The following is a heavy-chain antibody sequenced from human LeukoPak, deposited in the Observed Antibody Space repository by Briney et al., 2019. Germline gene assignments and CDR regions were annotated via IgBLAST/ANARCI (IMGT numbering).Heavy chain of an antibody. CDR3: ANPIWAPGIAVAGYFDY. J-gene: IGHJ4*02. CDR1: GFTFSSYA. D-gene: IGHD6-19*01. CDR2: ISGSGSST. Sequence: GGSLRLSCAASGFTFSSYAMSWVRQAPGKGLEWVSAISGSGSSTYYADSVKGRFTISRDNSKNTLYLQMNSLRAEDTAVYYCANPIWAPGIAVAGYFDYWGQGTLVTVSS. V-gene: IGHV3-23*01.